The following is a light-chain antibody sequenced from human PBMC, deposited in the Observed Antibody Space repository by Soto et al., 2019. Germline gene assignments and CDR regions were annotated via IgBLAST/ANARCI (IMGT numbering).Light chain of an antibody. CDR2: DVS. J-gene: IGLJ1*01. CDR3: CSYGGTDYV. Sequence: QSALTQPRSVSGSPGQAVTISCTGTSSDVGGYNYVSWYQQHPGKVPKVMIYDVSKRPSGVPDRFSGSKSGNTASLTISGLQAEDEADYYCCSYGGTDYVFGTGTKLTVL. V-gene: IGLV2-11*01. CDR1: SSDVGGYNY.